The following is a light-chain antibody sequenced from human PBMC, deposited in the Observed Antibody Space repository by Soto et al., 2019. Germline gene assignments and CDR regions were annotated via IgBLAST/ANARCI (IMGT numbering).Light chain of an antibody. V-gene: IGKV1-17*01. CDR3: QQYNSYSPLT. CDR2: AAS. J-gene: IGKJ4*01. Sequence: DIQLAQSPSSLSASVGDRVTITCRASQGIRNDLGWYQQKPGKAPKLLIYAASSLQSGVPSRFSASGYGTEFTLTISSLQPDDFATYYCQQYNSYSPLTFGGGTKVDI. CDR1: QGIRND.